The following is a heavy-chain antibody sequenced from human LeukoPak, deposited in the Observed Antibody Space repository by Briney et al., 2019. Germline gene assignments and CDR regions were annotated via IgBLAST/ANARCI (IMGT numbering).Heavy chain of an antibody. CDR2: ISGSGDST. CDR3: AKRGIGYCTISCQFDY. V-gene: IGHV3-23*01. Sequence: PGGSLRLSCAASGFTFSSYAMSWVRQAPGKGLEWVSAISGSGDSTYYADSVKGRFTISRDNSKNTLYLQMNSLRAEDTAVYYCAKRGIGYCTISCQFDYWGQGTLVTVSS. CDR1: GFTFSSYA. J-gene: IGHJ4*02. D-gene: IGHD2-8*01.